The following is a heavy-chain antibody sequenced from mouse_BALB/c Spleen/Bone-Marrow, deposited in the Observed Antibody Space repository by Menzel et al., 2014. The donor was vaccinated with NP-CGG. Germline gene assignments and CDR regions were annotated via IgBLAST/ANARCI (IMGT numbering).Heavy chain of an antibody. D-gene: IGHD1-1*01. CDR1: GYTFTDYE. Sequence: VQLQQSGAELVRPGASVTLSCKASGYTFTDYEMHWVKQTPVHGLEWIGTIDPETGGTAYNQKFKGKATLTADKSSSTAYMGLRSLTSEDSAVYYCTREGYYGSSPAWCPYWGQGTLVTVSA. CDR3: TREGYYGSSPAWCPY. V-gene: IGHV1-15*01. J-gene: IGHJ3*01. CDR2: IDPETGGT.